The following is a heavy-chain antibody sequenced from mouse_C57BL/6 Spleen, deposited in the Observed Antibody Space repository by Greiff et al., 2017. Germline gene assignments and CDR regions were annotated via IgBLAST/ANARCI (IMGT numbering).Heavy chain of an antibody. CDR1: GFNFKDDY. Sequence: VKLQQSGAELVRPGASVKLSCTASGFNFKDDYMHWVKQRPEQGLEWIGWIDPESGDTEYASKFQGKATITADTSSNTAYLQLINLTAVDTAVYSCNAGPGRAYWGQGTLVTVSA. D-gene: IGHD3-3*01. CDR2: IDPESGDT. J-gene: IGHJ3*01. CDR3: NAGPGRAY. V-gene: IGHV14-4*01.